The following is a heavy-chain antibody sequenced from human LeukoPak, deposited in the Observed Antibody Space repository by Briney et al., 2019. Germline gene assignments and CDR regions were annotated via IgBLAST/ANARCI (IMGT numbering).Heavy chain of an antibody. CDR3: ARMGGYSGYATH. J-gene: IGHJ4*02. CDR1: GGSISSYY. CDR2: IHSSGNT. Sequence: SETLSLTCTVSGGSISSYYWSWIRQPPGKGLEWIGYIHSSGNTNYNPSLKSRVTISVDTSKNQPSLKLSSVTAADTAVYYCARMGGYSGYATHWGQGTLVTVSS. V-gene: IGHV4-59*08. D-gene: IGHD5-12*01.